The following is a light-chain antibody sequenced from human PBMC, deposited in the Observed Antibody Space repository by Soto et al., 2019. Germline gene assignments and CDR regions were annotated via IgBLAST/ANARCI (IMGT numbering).Light chain of an antibody. Sequence: EIVMTQSPGTLSGSPGGRATLSCRASQSVSRNLAWYQQRPGQAPRLLVYGASTRATGIPARFSGSGSGTEFTLTIAGLQSEDFAVYFCQQYNEWPLFTFGPGTRVDL. V-gene: IGKV3-15*01. J-gene: IGKJ3*01. CDR2: GAS. CDR1: QSVSRN. CDR3: QQYNEWPLFT.